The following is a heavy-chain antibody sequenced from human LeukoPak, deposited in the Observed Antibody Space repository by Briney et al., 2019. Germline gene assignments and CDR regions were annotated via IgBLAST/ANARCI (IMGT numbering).Heavy chain of an antibody. CDR3: ARGGTVRNGMDV. Sequence: SETLSLTCTVSGGSISSYYWSWIRQPPGKGLEWIGYIYYSGSTNYNPSLKSRVTISVDTSRNQFSLKLSSVTAADTAVYYCARGGTVRNGMDVGGKGTTVTVSS. CDR2: IYYSGST. CDR1: GGSISSYY. D-gene: IGHD3-16*01. J-gene: IGHJ6*04. V-gene: IGHV4-59*01.